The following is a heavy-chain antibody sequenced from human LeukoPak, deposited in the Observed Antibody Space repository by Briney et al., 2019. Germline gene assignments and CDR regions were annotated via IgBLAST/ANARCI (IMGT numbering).Heavy chain of an antibody. V-gene: IGHV3-30-3*01. Sequence: PGGFLRLSCAAPGFTFSSYAMHWVRQAPGKGLEWVAVISYNGYNKYYADSVKGRFTISRDNSKKTLYLQMSSLRGEDTAVYYCAREVEAFDIWGQGTMVTVSS. CDR1: GFTFSSYA. CDR3: AREVEAFDI. CDR2: ISYNGYNK. J-gene: IGHJ3*02.